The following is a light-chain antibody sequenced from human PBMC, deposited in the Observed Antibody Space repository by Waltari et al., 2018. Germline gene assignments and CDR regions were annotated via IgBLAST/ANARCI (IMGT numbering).Light chain of an antibody. CDR3: QQPITFPLT. CDR1: QDVSSW. J-gene: IGKJ3*01. V-gene: IGKV1-12*01. Sequence: DIQMTQSPSSVSASVGDRVTITCRASQDVSSWVACFQQKPGKAPKLLIYAASRLQSGVPSRFSGSGSGTDFTLTISSLQPEDFATYYCQQPITFPLTFGPGTKVDLK. CDR2: AAS.